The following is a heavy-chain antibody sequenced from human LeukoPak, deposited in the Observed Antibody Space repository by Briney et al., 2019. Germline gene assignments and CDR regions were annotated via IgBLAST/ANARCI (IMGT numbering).Heavy chain of an antibody. CDR1: GFSFSSYW. V-gene: IGHV3-7*01. J-gene: IGHJ1*01. CDR2: IKKDGSEK. CDR3: ARPAITIFGMITEYFQH. Sequence: PGGSLRLSCAASGFSFSSYWMSWVRQAPGKGLEWVANIKKDGSEKYYVDSVKGRFTISRDNAKNSLYLQLNSLRAEDTAVYYCARPAITIFGMITEYFQHWGQGTLVTVSS. D-gene: IGHD3-3*01.